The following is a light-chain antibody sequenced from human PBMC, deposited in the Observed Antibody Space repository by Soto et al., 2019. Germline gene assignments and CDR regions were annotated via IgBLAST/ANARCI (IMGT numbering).Light chain of an antibody. Sequence: DIHMTQSPSSLSASVGDTVTITCRASQKMDMYLNWYQQKPGKAPRVLISGASNLQSGVPSRFSGSGSGTDFTLTISSLQSEDFASYFCQHTFNSPPWTFGQGTKVDIK. V-gene: IGKV1-39*01. CDR2: GAS. CDR1: QKMDMY. CDR3: QHTFNSPPWT. J-gene: IGKJ1*01.